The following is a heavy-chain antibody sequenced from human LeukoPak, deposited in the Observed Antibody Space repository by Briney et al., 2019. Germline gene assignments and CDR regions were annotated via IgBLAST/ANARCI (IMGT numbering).Heavy chain of an antibody. CDR3: AKGSNWNYDY. D-gene: IGHD1-7*01. CDR1: GGSISSSSYY. CDR2: ISGSGVST. Sequence: ETLSLTCTVSGGSISSSSYYWGWIRQPPGNGLEWVSAISGSGVSTYYADSVKGRFTISRDNSKNTLYLQMNSLRAEDTAVYYCAKGSNWNYDYWGQGTLVTVSS. V-gene: IGHV3-23*01. J-gene: IGHJ4*02.